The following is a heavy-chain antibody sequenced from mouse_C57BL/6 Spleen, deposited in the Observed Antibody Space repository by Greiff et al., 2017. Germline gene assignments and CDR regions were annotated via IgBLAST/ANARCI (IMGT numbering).Heavy chain of an antibody. CDR2: IRNKANNHAT. V-gene: IGHV6-6*01. CDR1: GFTFSDAW. Sequence: EVQLMESGGGLVQPGGSMKLSCAASGFTFSDAWMDWVRQSPEKGLEWVAEIRNKANNHATNYAESGKGRFTISRDDSKGSVYLQMNSLRAEDTGIYYCTRAYGSRFWYFDVWGTGTTVTVSS. J-gene: IGHJ1*03. CDR3: TRAYGSRFWYFDV. D-gene: IGHD1-1*01.